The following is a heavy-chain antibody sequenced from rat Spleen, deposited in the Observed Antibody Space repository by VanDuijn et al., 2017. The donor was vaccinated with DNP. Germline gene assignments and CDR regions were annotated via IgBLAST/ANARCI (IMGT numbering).Heavy chain of an antibody. V-gene: IGHV5-29*01. CDR2: FSYDGIST. J-gene: IGHJ2*01. Sequence: EVQLVESGGGLVQPGGSLKLSCAASGFTFSNNGLAWVRRGPSKGLEWVATFSYDGISTYYRDSVKGRFTVSRDNARSTLYLQMDSLRSEDTASYYCARHIDWWGQGVMVTVSS. CDR3: ARHIDW. CDR1: GFTFSNNG.